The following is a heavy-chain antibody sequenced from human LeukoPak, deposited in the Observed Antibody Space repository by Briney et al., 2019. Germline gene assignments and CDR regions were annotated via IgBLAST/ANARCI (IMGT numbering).Heavy chain of an antibody. D-gene: IGHD6-13*01. Sequence: SGGSLRLSCAASGFTFDDYAMHWVRHAPGKGLEWVSLISWDGGSTYYADSVKGRFTISRDNSKNSLYLQMNSLRAEDTALYYCAKDSTGYSSTMDVWGKGTTVTVSS. J-gene: IGHJ6*03. CDR1: GFTFDDYA. V-gene: IGHV3-43D*03. CDR3: AKDSTGYSSTMDV. CDR2: ISWDGGST.